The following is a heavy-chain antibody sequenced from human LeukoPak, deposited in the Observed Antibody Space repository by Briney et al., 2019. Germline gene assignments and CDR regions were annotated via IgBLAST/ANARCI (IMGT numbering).Heavy chain of an antibody. D-gene: IGHD6-19*01. CDR3: ASDHPDSSGWYVGYNWFDP. Sequence: ASVKVSCKASGYTFTSYYMHWVRQAPGQGLEWMGIINPSGGSTSYAQKFQGRVTMTRDTSTSTVYMELSSLRSEDTAVYCCASDHPDSSGWYVGYNWFDPWGQGTLVTVSS. V-gene: IGHV1-46*01. CDR2: INPSGGST. J-gene: IGHJ5*02. CDR1: GYTFTSYY.